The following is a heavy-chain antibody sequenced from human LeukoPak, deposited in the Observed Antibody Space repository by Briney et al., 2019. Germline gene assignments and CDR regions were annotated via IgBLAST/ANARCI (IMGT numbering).Heavy chain of an antibody. CDR1: GYTFTSYD. CDR2: MNPNSGNT. CDR3: ARALAPRLNWFDP. V-gene: IGHV1-8*03. D-gene: IGHD3-3*02. Sequence: GASVKVSCKASGYTFTSYDINWVRQATGQGLEWMGWMNPNSGNTGYAQKFQGRVTITRNTSISTAYMELSSLRSEDTAVYYCARALAPRLNWFDPWGQGTLVTVSS. J-gene: IGHJ5*02.